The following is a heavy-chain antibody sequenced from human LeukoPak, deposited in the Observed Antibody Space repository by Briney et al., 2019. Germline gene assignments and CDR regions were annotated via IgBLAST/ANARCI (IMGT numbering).Heavy chain of an antibody. V-gene: IGHV4-34*01. CDR3: ARVGDGWRAAFDI. CDR1: GGSFSGYY. D-gene: IGHD2-15*01. J-gene: IGHJ3*02. Sequence: SETLSLTCAVYGGSFSGYYWSWIRQPPGKGLEWIGEINHSGSTNYNPSLKSRVTISADKSKNQFSLSLSSVTAADTAVYYCARVGDGWRAAFDIWGQGTMVTVSS. CDR2: INHSGST.